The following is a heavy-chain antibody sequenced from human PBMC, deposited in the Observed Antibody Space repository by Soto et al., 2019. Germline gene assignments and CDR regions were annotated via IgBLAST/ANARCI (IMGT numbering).Heavy chain of an antibody. CDR2: ISSSGSTI. J-gene: IGHJ6*03. V-gene: IGHV3-11*01. Sequence: QVQLVESGGGLVKPGGSLRLSCAASGFTFSNYYMSWIRQAPGKGLEWVSYISSSGSTIYYADSVKGRFTISRDNAKNSLYLQMNSLRAEDAAVYYWAGLAYYYYYMDVWGKGTTVTVSS. D-gene: IGHD2-15*01. CDR1: GFTFSNYY. CDR3: AGLAYYYYYMDV.